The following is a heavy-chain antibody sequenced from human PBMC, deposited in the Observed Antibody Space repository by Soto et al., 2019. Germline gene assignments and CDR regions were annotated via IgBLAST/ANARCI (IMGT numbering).Heavy chain of an antibody. V-gene: IGHV4-59*01. D-gene: IGHD3-22*01. J-gene: IGHJ4*02. CDR1: GDSISTFY. CDR2: VYYTGST. CDR3: ARGRTVRNYADDSSDYFYFFDY. Sequence: SETLSLTCTVSGDSISTFYWGWMRQSPGKELEWIGYVYYTGSTNHNPSLKSRVTISVDRSKNQFSLKLTSANAADTAVYYCARGRTVRNYADDSSDYFYFFDYWGQGTQVTVSS.